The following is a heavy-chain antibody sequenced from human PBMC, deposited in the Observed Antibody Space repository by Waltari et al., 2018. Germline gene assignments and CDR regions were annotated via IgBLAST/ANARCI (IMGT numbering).Heavy chain of an antibody. CDR2: IYYSGST. CDR3: ARDLYGRDPQWLLRSGGWFDP. CDR1: GGSISSSSYY. Sequence: QLQLQESGPGLVKPSETLSLTCTVSGGSISSSSYYWGWIRQPPGKGLGWIGSIYYSGSTYYNPSLKSRVTISVDTSKNQFSLKLSSVTAADTAVYYCARDLYGRDPQWLLRSGGWFDPWGQGTLVTVSS. V-gene: IGHV4-39*07. D-gene: IGHD3-22*01. J-gene: IGHJ5*02.